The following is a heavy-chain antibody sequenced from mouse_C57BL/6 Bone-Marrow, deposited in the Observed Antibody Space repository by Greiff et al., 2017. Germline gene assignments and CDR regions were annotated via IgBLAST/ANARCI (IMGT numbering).Heavy chain of an antibody. J-gene: IGHJ3*01. CDR3: ARSRLLRLRFAY. D-gene: IGHD1-2*01. Sequence: QVQLQQSGAELARPGASVKLSCKASGYTFTRYGISWVKQRTGQGLEWIGEIYPRSGNTYYNEKFKGKATLTADKSSSTAYMELRSLTSEDSAVYFCARSRLLRLRFAYWGQGTLVTVSA. V-gene: IGHV1-81*01. CDR2: IYPRSGNT. CDR1: GYTFTRYG.